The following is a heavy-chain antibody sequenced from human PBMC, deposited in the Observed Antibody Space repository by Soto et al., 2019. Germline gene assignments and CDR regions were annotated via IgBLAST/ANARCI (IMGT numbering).Heavy chain of an antibody. CDR2: ISSSSRTI. V-gene: IGHV3-48*01. Sequence: EVQLVESGGGLVQPGGSLRLSCAASGFTFSSYSMNWARQAPGKGLEWISYISSSSRTIYYPDSVKGRFTIARDNAKNSLELQMNSLRAEDTAVYYCARVSGRSPLGYWGQGTLVTVSS. CDR3: ARVSGRSPLGY. D-gene: IGHD2-15*01. J-gene: IGHJ4*02. CDR1: GFTFSSYS.